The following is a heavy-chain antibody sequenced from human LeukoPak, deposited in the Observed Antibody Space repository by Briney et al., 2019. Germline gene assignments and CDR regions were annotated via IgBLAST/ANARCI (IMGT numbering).Heavy chain of an antibody. CDR1: GGSFSGYY. D-gene: IGHD3-3*01. CDR3: ARHRYYDFWSGYYSFDY. J-gene: IGHJ4*02. CDR2: INHSGST. Sequence: SETLSLTCAVYGGSFSGYYWSWIRQPPGKGLEWIGEINHSGSTNYNPSLKSRVTISVDTSKNQFSLKLSSVTAADTAVYYCARHRYYDFWSGYYSFDYWGQGTLVTVSS. V-gene: IGHV4-34*01.